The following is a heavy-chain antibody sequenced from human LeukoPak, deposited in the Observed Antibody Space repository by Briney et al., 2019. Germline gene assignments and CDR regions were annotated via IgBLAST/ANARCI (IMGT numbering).Heavy chain of an antibody. J-gene: IGHJ4*02. CDR3: ARQSISGSSLSYFDY. V-gene: IGHV4-59*08. Sequence: SETLSLTCTVSGGSISSYYWNWIRQPPGKGLEWIGYIYYSGSTNYNPSLKSRVTMSVDTSKNQFSLKPSSVTAADTAVYYCARQSISGSSLSYFDYWGQGTLVNVSS. D-gene: IGHD3-22*01. CDR1: GGSISSYY. CDR2: IYYSGST.